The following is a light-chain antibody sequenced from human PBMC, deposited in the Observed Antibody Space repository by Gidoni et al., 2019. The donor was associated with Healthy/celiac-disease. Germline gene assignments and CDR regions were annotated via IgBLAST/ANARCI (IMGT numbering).Light chain of an antibody. J-gene: IGKJ1*01. V-gene: IGKV3-15*01. CDR3: QQYNNWPPWT. Sequence: EIVITQSPATLSVSPGERATLSCRASKRVSSNLAWYQQKPGQAPRLLIYGASTRATGIPARFSGSGSGTEFTLTISSRQSEDFAVYYCQQYNNWPPWTFGQGTKVEIK. CDR2: GAS. CDR1: KRVSSN.